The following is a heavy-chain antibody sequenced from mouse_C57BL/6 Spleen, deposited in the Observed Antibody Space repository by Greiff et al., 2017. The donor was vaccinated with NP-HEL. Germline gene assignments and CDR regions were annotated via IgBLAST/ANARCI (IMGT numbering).Heavy chain of an antibody. CDR2: IDPETGGT. CDR1: GYTFTDYE. J-gene: IGHJ2*01. Sequence: QVQLQQSGAELVRPGASVTLSCKASGYTFTDYEMHWVKQTPVHGLEWIGAIDPETGGTAYNQKFKGKAILTADKSSSTAYMELRSLTSEDSAVYYSTRLRAYYSNYGDYWGQGTTLTVSS. D-gene: IGHD2-5*01. CDR3: TRLRAYYSNYGDY. V-gene: IGHV1-15*01.